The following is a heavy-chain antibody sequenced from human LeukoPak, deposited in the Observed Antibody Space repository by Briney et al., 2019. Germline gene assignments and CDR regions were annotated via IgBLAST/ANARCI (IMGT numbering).Heavy chain of an antibody. J-gene: IGHJ5*02. CDR1: GHSINRFY. Sequence: SETLSLNCSVSGHSINRFYFTWIRQPAGKGLEWIGRSYSNGSPDDNPSLKSRVTISVDTSKNQFSLKLSSVTAADTAVYYCARGTSGYSYGRTSNWFDPWGQGTLVTVSS. V-gene: IGHV4-4*07. D-gene: IGHD5-18*01. CDR3: ARGTSGYSYGRTSNWFDP. CDR2: SYSNGSP.